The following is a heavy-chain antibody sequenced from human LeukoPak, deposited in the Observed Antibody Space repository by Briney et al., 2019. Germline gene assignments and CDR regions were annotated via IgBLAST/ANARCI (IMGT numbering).Heavy chain of an antibody. V-gene: IGHV3-21*01. D-gene: IGHD6-19*01. Sequence: PGXXLRLSCAASGFAFSSYSMNWVRQAPGKGLECVSSISSISSFIYYASSVKRRFTISRHNAKNSLYLQMNSLRAEDTAVYYCARGSSGEFFWGQGTLVTVSS. CDR2: ISSISSFI. CDR3: ARGSSGEFF. CDR1: GFAFSSYS. J-gene: IGHJ4*02.